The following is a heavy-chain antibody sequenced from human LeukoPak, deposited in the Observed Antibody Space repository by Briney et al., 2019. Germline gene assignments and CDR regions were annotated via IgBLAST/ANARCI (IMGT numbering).Heavy chain of an antibody. CDR3: ARDSLYYGSGSYYRTFSD. CDR2: INPNSGGT. V-gene: IGHV1-2*02. J-gene: IGHJ4*02. D-gene: IGHD3-10*01. CDR1: GYTFTGYY. Sequence: AASVKVSCTASGYTFTGYYMHWVRQAPGQGLEWMGWINPNSGGTNYAQKFQGRVTMTRDTSISTAYMELSRLRSDDTAVYYCARDSLYYGSGSYYRTFSDWGQGTLVTVSS.